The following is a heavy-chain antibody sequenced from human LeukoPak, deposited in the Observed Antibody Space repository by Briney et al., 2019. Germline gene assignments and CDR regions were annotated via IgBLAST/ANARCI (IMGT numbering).Heavy chain of an antibody. D-gene: IGHD6-19*01. Sequence: GGSLRLSCAASGFTFSSYAMSWVRQAPGKGLEWVSAVSGSGSTTYYADSVKGRFTISRDSSRDTLFLQMNSLRAEDTAVYYCAKFPRSGWYRVYMDAWGKGTTVTVSS. CDR1: GFTFSSYA. CDR3: AKFPRSGWYRVYMDA. V-gene: IGHV3-23*01. CDR2: VSGSGSTT. J-gene: IGHJ6*03.